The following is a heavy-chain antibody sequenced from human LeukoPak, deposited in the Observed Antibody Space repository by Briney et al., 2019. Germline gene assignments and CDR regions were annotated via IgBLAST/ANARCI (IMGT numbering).Heavy chain of an antibody. V-gene: IGHV3-30*03. CDR2: ISYHGSNI. CDR1: GFTFTCCG. J-gene: IGHJ4*02. D-gene: IGHD1-1*01. CDR3: ARKNEQGVTDF. Sequence: GRSLRLSCAASGFTFTCCGMHWVRQAPGKRLEWLAVISYHGSNIYYADSVKGRFTISRDNSKNTAFLQMNSLRPEDTALYYCARKNEQGVTDFWGQGALVTVSA.